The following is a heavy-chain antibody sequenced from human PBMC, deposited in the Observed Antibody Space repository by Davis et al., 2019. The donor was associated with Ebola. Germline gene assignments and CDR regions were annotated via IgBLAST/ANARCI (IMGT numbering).Heavy chain of an antibody. CDR1: GYTFSTYG. CDR2: ISTYNGHT. CDR3: ARGHNFWSGYFSDY. Sequence: AASVKVSCKASGYTFSTYGFSWVRQAPGQGLEWMGWISTYNGHTIYAQNLQGRVTMTTDTSTSTAYMDLRSLRSDDTAVYYCARGHNFWSGYFSDYWGQGTMVTVSS. J-gene: IGHJ4*02. V-gene: IGHV1-18*01. D-gene: IGHD3-3*01.